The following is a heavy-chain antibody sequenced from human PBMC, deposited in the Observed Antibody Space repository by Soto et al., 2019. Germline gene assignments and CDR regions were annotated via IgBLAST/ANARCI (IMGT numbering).Heavy chain of an antibody. V-gene: IGHV3-23*01. CDR2: ISGSGGST. J-gene: IGHJ6*03. Sequence: EVQLLESGGGLVQPGGSLRLSCAASGFTFSSYAMSWVRQAPGKGLEWVSAISGSGGSTYYADSVKGRFTISRDNSKNTLYLQLNSLRAEDTAVYYCAKDGPILWFGELTDYYYYMDVWGKGTTVTVSS. D-gene: IGHD3-10*01. CDR3: AKDGPILWFGELTDYYYYMDV. CDR1: GFTFSSYA.